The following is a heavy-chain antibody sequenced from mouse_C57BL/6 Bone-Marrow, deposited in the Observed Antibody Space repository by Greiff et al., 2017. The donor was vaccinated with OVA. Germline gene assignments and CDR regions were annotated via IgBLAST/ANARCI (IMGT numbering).Heavy chain of an antibody. V-gene: IGHV1-39*01. CDR3: ERSYYGSSLFAY. J-gene: IGHJ3*01. D-gene: IGHD1-1*01. Sequence: EVQLQQSGPELVKPGASVKISCKASGYSFTDYNMNWVKQSNGKSLEWIGVINPNYGTTSYNQKFKGKATLTVDTSSSTAYMQLSSLTSEDSAVYYCERSYYGSSLFAYWGQGTLVTVSA. CDR1: GYSFTDYN. CDR2: INPNYGTT.